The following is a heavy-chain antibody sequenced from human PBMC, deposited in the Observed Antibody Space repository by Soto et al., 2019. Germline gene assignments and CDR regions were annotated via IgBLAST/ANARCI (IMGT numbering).Heavy chain of an antibody. D-gene: IGHD4-17*01. CDR2: ISYDGSNK. Sequence: QVQLVESGGVVVQPGRSLRLSCAASGFTFSSYPMHWVRQAPGKGLEWVAVISYDGSNKYYVDSVKGRFTISRDNSKNTLYLQMNSLIPEDTTVYYCARDSATVADYYYTMDVWGQGTTVTVSS. V-gene: IGHV3-30-3*01. CDR3: ARDSATVADYYYTMDV. J-gene: IGHJ6*02. CDR1: GFTFSSYP.